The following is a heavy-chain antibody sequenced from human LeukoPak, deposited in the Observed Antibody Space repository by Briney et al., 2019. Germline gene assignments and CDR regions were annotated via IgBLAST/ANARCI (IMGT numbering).Heavy chain of an antibody. V-gene: IGHV4-4*02. Sequence: PSGTLSLTCAVSGGSISSSNWWSWVRQPPGKGLEWIGEIYHSGSTNYNPSLKSRVTISVDKSKNQFSLKLSSVTAADTAVYYCAREPLPEVRGVTRFDPWGQGTLVTVSS. D-gene: IGHD3-10*01. CDR2: IYHSGST. CDR3: AREPLPEVRGVTRFDP. CDR1: GGSISSSNW. J-gene: IGHJ5*02.